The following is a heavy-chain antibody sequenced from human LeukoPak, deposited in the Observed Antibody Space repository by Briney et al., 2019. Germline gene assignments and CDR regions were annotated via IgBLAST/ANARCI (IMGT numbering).Heavy chain of an antibody. CDR1: GFTFGDFA. Sequence: GGSLRLSCTASGFTFGDFAMNWVRQAPGKGREWVGFIRSKSHGGTTEYAASVTGRFIISTDASKSSAYLQMNSLKTADTAVYYCNRWHNSGFSHSDYWGQGTLVTVSS. D-gene: IGHD3-22*01. V-gene: IGHV3-49*04. J-gene: IGHJ4*02. CDR3: NRWHNSGFSHSDY. CDR2: IRSKSHGGTT.